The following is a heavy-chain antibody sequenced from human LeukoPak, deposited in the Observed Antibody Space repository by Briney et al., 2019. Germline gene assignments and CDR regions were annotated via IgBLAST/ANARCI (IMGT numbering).Heavy chain of an antibody. CDR1: GGSISSYY. J-gene: IGHJ6*03. CDR3: ARDGGNSYYYYYMDA. CDR2: IYTSGST. D-gene: IGHD4-23*01. V-gene: IGHV4-4*07. Sequence: SETLSLTCTVSGGSISSYYWSWIRQPAGKGLGWIGRIYTSGSTNYNPSLKSRVTISVDTSKNQFSLKLSSVTAADTAVYYCARDGGNSYYYYYMDAWGKGTTVTVSS.